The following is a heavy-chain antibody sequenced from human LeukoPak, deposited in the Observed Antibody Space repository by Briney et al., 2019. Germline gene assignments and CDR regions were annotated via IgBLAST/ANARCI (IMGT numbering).Heavy chain of an antibody. V-gene: IGHV3-33*01. CDR3: AGIDGWSNFDY. D-gene: IGHD3-10*01. CDR2: IWYDGSKE. Sequence: PGGSLRLSCAASGFTFRSNGMNWVRQAPGKGLEWVAIIWYDGSKEYYADSVKGRFTISRDNSKNTVYLQMDSLRAEDTAVYYCAGIDGWSNFDYWGQGTLVAVSS. J-gene: IGHJ4*02. CDR1: GFTFRSNG.